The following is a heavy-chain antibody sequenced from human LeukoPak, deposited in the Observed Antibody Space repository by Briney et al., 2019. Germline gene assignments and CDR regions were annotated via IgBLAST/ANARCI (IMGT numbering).Heavy chain of an antibody. CDR1: GGSFSGYY. CDR3: ASLDEQWLVLGY. D-gene: IGHD6-19*01. J-gene: IGHJ4*02. Sequence: SETLSLTCAVYGGSFSGYYWNWIRQPPGKGLEWIGEINHSGSTNYNPSLKSRVTISVDTSKNQFSLKLSSVTAADTAVYYCASLDEQWLVLGYWGQGTLVTVSS. CDR2: INHSGST. V-gene: IGHV4-34*01.